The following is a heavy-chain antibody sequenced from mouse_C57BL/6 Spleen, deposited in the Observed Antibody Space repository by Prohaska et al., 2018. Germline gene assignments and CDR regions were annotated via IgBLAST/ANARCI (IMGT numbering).Heavy chain of an antibody. CDR2: IYPNNGGN. Sequence: HGKSLEWIGYIYPNNGGNGYNQKFKGKATLTVDKSSSTAYMELRSLTSEDSAVYYCARRASDYDRGDYAMDYWGQGTSVTVSS. CDR3: ARRASDYDRGDYAMDY. V-gene: IGHV1-34*01. J-gene: IGHJ4*01. D-gene: IGHD2-4*01.